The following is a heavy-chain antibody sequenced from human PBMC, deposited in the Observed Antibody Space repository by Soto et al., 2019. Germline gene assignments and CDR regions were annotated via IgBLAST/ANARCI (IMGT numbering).Heavy chain of an antibody. Sequence: SSGTLSLTCAVYGGAFSGYYRGWVRQPPGKGVEWIGGINHSGSTNYNPPLKSRGTISVETSKNQFSLKLSSVTAADTAVYYGARGHLDFLVVVAATRGYNRFDHWGQGTLVTVSS. CDR2: INHSGST. J-gene: IGHJ5*02. D-gene: IGHD2-15*01. V-gene: IGHV4-34*01. CDR1: GGAFSGYY. CDR3: ARGHLDFLVVVAATRGYNRFDH.